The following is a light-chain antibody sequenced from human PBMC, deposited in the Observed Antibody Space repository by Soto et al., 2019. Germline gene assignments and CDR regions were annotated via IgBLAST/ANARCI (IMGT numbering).Light chain of an antibody. CDR1: QSINRW. V-gene: IGKV1-5*01. J-gene: IGKJ1*01. CDR3: QQFSVFPWT. Sequence: DVQMPQSPSTLSASVGDSVTITCRATQSINRWLAWYQQKPGKAPKLVIFDASRLESGVPSRFSGSGSGTEFTLTISSLQPDDFATYFCQQFSVFPWTFGQGTKVEV. CDR2: DAS.